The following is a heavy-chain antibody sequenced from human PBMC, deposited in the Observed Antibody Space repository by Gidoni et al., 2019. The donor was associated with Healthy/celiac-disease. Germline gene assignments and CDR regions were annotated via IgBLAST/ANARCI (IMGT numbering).Heavy chain of an antibody. J-gene: IGHJ4*02. CDR1: GYSFTSYW. CDR2: IYPGDSDT. V-gene: IGHV5-51*01. CDR3: ARVKTVVITPYYFDY. D-gene: IGHD3-22*01. Sequence: EVQLVQSGAEVKKPGESLKISCKGSGYSFTSYWIGWVRQMPGKGLEWMGIIYPGDSDTRYSPSFQGQVTISADKSISTAYLQWSSLKASDTAMYYCARVKTVVITPYYFDYWGQGTLVTVSS.